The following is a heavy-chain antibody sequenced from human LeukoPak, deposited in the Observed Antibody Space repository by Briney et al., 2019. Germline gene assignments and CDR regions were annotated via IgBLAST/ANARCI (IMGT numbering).Heavy chain of an antibody. J-gene: IGHJ4*02. Sequence: SETLSLTCTVSGGSLSNYYLSWLRQPPGKGLEWIGFIYYSGSTNYHPSLKSRVTISVDTSKNQFSLKLSSVTAADTAVYYCARGYDLWSGYYPGYWGQGTLVTVSS. CDR3: ARGYDLWSGYYPGY. V-gene: IGHV4-59*01. D-gene: IGHD3-3*01. CDR2: IYYSGST. CDR1: GGSLSNYY.